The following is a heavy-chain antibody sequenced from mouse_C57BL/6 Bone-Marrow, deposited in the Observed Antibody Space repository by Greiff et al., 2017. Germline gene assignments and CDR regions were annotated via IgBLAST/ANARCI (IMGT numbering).Heavy chain of an antibody. CDR1: GFTFSSYA. CDR2: ISDGGSYT. Sequence: EVMLVESGGGLVKPGGSLKLSCAASGFTFSSYAMSWVRQTPEKRLELVATISDGGSYTYYPDNVKGRFTISRDNAKNNLYLQMSHLKSEDTAMYYCARGASYYFDYWGQGTTLTVSS. D-gene: IGHD3-1*01. J-gene: IGHJ2*01. CDR3: ARGASYYFDY. V-gene: IGHV5-4*03.